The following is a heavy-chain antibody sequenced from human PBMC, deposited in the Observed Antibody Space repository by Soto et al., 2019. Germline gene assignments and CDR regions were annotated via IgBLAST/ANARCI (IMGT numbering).Heavy chain of an antibody. CDR1: GFTFSSYA. Sequence: GGSLRLSCAASGFTFSSYAMSWVRQAPGKGLEWVSAISGSGYYYANSVKGRFTISRDNSKNTLYLQMSSLRAEDTAVYYCARRQISPPTRGAASARGAMDVWGQGTTVTVSS. CDR2: ISGSGY. J-gene: IGHJ6*02. V-gene: IGHV3-23*01. CDR3: ARRQISPPTRGAASARGAMDV. D-gene: IGHD6-13*01.